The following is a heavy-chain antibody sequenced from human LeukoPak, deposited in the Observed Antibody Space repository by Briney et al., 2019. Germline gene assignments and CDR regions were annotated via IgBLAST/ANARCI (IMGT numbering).Heavy chain of an antibody. J-gene: IGHJ4*02. D-gene: IGHD5-12*01. CDR1: GYSISSGYY. Sequence: SETLSLTCTVSGYSISSGYYWGWIRQPPGKGLEWIGSIYHSGNTYYNPSLKSRVTISVDTSNNQFSLRLSSVTAADTAVYYCARDPGSGYEEHFDYWGQGTLVTVSS. V-gene: IGHV4-38-2*02. CDR2: IYHSGNT. CDR3: ARDPGSGYEEHFDY.